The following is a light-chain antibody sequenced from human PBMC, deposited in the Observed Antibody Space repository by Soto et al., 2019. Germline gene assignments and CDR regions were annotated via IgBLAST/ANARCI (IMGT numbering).Light chain of an antibody. Sequence: DIVMTQSPLSLPVTPGEPASMSCRSSQSLLHSSGNNYLDWYVQKPGQSPQLLIYWGSYRASGVPDRFSGSGSGTDFKLKISRVEAEDVGIYYSMKGPQTLITFGQGTGLEVK. J-gene: IGKJ5*01. CDR3: MKGPQTLIT. CDR2: WGS. V-gene: IGKV2-28*01. CDR1: QSLLHSSGNNY.